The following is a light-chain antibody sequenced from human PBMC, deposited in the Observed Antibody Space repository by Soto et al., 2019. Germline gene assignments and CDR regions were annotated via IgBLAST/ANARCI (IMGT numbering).Light chain of an antibody. CDR1: QDISSY. Sequence: DIQLTQSPSFLSASIGDRVSITCRASQDISSYLAWYQRKPRKAPKLLIYGASTLQSGDPLNFSGSGSGTEFTLTISSLQPEDFATYYCQQLYSSPRTFGGGTKVDIK. V-gene: IGKV1-9*01. J-gene: IGKJ4*01. CDR2: GAS. CDR3: QQLYSSPRT.